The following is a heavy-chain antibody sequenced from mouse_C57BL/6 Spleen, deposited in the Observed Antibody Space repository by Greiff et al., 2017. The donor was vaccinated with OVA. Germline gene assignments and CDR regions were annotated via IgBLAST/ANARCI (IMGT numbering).Heavy chain of an antibody. CDR1: GYTFTSYW. CDR2: IYPGSGST. D-gene: IGHD1-1*01. Sequence: VQLQQSGAELVKPGASVKMSCKASGYTFTSYWITWVKQRPGQGLEWIGDIYPGSGSTNYNEKFKSKATLTVDTSSSTAYMQLSSLTSEDSAVDYCAKGDYGSSYAYWGQGTTLTVSS. V-gene: IGHV1-55*01. J-gene: IGHJ2*01. CDR3: AKGDYGSSYAY.